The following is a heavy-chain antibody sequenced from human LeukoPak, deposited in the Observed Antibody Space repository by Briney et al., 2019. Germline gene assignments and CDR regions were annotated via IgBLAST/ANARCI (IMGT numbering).Heavy chain of an antibody. D-gene: IGHD3-10*01. CDR3: AKDERGDGSGSYTFFDY. Sequence: PGGSLRLSCAASGFTFSSYAMSWVRQAPGKGLGWVSAISGSGGSTYYADSVKGRFTISRDNSKNTLYLQMNSLRAEDTAVYYCAKDERGDGSGSYTFFDYWGQGTLVTVSS. J-gene: IGHJ4*02. CDR1: GFTFSSYA. CDR2: ISGSGGST. V-gene: IGHV3-23*01.